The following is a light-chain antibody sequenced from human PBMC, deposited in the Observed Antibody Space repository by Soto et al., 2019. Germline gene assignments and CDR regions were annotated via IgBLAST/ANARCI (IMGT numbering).Light chain of an antibody. CDR3: HHYGSSPLT. CDR2: GAS. CDR1: QSVRNN. J-gene: IGKJ5*01. V-gene: IGKV3-15*01. Sequence: EIVMTQSPVTLSVSPGERATLSCRASQSVRNNLAWYQQKPGLAPRLLIYGASTRATGIPARFSGSGSETEFTLTISSLQSEDFAVYYCHHYGSSPLTFGQGTRLEIK.